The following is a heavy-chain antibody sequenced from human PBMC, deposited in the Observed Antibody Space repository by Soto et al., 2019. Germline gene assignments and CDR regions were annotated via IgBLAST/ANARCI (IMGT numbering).Heavy chain of an antibody. CDR3: ARASGESYPGSRVFDS. CDR1: GFTFSSNA. Sequence: PGGSLRLSCAASGFTFSSNAMTWVRRAPGKGLEWVSVITNTGGDTLYADSVKGRFTMSRDNSKNILYLQMNSLRAEDTAIYYCARASGESYPGSRVFDSWGQGTRLTVS. V-gene: IGHV3-23*01. J-gene: IGHJ4*02. CDR2: ITNTGGDT. D-gene: IGHD3-10*01.